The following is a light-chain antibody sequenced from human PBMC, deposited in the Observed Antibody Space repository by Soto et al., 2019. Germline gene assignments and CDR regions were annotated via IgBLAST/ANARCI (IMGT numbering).Light chain of an antibody. V-gene: IGKV3-20*01. CDR3: QQYGSSPPFT. CDR1: QSVSSSY. J-gene: IGKJ4*01. Sequence: EIVLTQSPGTLSLSPGERATLSCRASQSVSSSYLAWYQQKPGQAPRLLIYGASSRATGSPDRFSGSGSGKDFTLTSNRLEPEGLAADYSQQYGSSPPFTFGGGTKVEIK. CDR2: GAS.